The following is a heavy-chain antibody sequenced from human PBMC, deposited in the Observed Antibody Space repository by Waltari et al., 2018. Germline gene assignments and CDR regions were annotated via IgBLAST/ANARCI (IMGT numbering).Heavy chain of an antibody. J-gene: IGHJ4*02. Sequence: EVQLVESGGDLVQHGGSLRLSCAASGFTLSYYWMGWVRQAPGKVLGGVANMKQDVIEKFYVDDVKVRLTSSRDNTKNSLYLQMNGLRVEDTAVYYCARSLSEDIVPTTGVFFDYWGQGSLVTVSS. CDR2: MKQDVIEK. D-gene: IGHD5-12*01. CDR1: GFTLSYYW. V-gene: IGHV3-7*01. CDR3: ARSLSEDIVPTTGVFFDY.